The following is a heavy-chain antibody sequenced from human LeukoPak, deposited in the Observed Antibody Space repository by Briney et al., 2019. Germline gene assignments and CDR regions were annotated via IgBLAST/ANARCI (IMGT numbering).Heavy chain of an antibody. CDR2: IWYDGSNK. CDR1: GFTSSSYG. D-gene: IGHD3-10*01. V-gene: IGHV3-33*01. Sequence: GRSLRLSCAASGFTSSSYGMHWVRQAPGKGLEWVAAIWYDGSNKYYADSVKGRFTISRDNSKNTLYLQMNSLRAEDTAVYYCARADYYGSGLFDYWGQGTLVTVSS. J-gene: IGHJ4*02. CDR3: ARADYYGSGLFDY.